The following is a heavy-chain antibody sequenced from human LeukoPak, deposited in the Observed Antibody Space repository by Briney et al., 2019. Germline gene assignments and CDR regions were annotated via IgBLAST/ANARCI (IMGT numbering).Heavy chain of an antibody. CDR1: GVSISSGGYY. V-gene: IGHV4-39*07. Sequence: SETLSLTCTVSGVSISSGGYYWSWIRQPPGKGLEWIGEINHSGSTNYNPSLKSRVTISVDTSKNQFSLKLSSVTAADTAVYYCARTPVFGARGFSVWGQGTLVTVSS. CDR2: INHSGST. D-gene: IGHD3-3*01. J-gene: IGHJ4*02. CDR3: ARTPVFGARGFSV.